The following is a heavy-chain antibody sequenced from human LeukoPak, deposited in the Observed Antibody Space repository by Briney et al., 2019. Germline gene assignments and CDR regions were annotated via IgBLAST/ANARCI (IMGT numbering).Heavy chain of an antibody. V-gene: IGHV7-4-1*02. J-gene: IGHJ6*02. CDR3: AREQITMVRGDPPYYYYGMDV. CDR1: GYTFTSYA. D-gene: IGHD3-10*01. CDR2: INTNTGNP. Sequence: GASVKVSCKASGYTFTSYAMNWVRQAPGQGLEWMGWINTNTGNPTYAQGFTGRFVFSLDTSVSTAYLQISSLKAEDTAVYYCAREQITMVRGDPPYYYYGMDVWGQGTTVTVSS.